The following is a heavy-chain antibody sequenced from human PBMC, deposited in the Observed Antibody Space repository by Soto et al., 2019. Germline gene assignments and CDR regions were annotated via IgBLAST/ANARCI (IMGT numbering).Heavy chain of an antibody. V-gene: IGHV3-9*01. D-gene: IGHD1-26*01. CDR3: AKGDGATIGGTNWFDP. Sequence: PGGSLRLSCAASGFTFDDYAMHWVRQAPGKGLEWVTSISWNRGSIGYADSVKGRFTFSRDNAKNSLYLQMNSLRTEDTAFYYCAKGDGATIGGTNWFDPWGQGTLVTVSS. CDR2: ISWNRGSI. J-gene: IGHJ5*02. CDR1: GFTFDDYA.